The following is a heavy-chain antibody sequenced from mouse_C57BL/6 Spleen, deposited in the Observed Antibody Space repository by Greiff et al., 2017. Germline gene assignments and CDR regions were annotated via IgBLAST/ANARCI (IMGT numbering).Heavy chain of an antibody. CDR2: ISSGGSYT. D-gene: IGHD2-4*01. CDR1: GFTFSSYG. J-gene: IGHJ3*01. Sequence: EVKLMESGGDLVKPGGSLKLSCAASGFTFSSYGMSWVRQTPDKRLEWVANISSGGSYTYYPDSVKGRFTISRDKAKNTLYLQMSSLKSEDTAMYYCARAIYYDYATWFAYWGQGTLVTVSA. V-gene: IGHV5-6*01. CDR3: ARAIYYDYATWFAY.